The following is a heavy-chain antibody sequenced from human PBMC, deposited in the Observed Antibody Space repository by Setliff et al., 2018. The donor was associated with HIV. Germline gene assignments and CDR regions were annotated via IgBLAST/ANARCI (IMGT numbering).Heavy chain of an antibody. Sequence: KPSETLSLTCAVSRRAFSSFYWGWIRQPPGGGLEWLGEINPGGSPNYNPSLKSRLTISADTSENHFSLELRSVTAADTAMYFCTTGDHYGSGSFLSWGQGTPVTVSS. CDR2: INPGGSP. V-gene: IGHV4-34*01. CDR3: TTGDHYGSGSFLS. CDR1: RRAFSSFY. D-gene: IGHD3-10*01. J-gene: IGHJ4*02.